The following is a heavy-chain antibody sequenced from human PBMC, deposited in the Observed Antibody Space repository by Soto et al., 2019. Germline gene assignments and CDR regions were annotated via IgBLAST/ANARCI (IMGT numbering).Heavy chain of an antibody. J-gene: IGHJ4*02. Sequence: PGGSLRLSCAASGFTFNTYGMTWVRQAPGKGLEWVSTVSGSGGGTYYADSVKGRFTISRVNSKNTMYLQMSNLRAEDTAAYFCARIGPYCGGDCYPDFDFWGLGTPVTVSS. CDR3: ARIGPYCGGDCYPDFDF. CDR2: VSGSGGGT. D-gene: IGHD2-21*02. V-gene: IGHV3-23*01. CDR1: GFTFNTYG.